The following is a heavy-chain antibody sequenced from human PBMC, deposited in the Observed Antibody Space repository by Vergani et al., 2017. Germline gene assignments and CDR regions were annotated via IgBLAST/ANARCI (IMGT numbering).Heavy chain of an antibody. CDR3: ARDPAVAYGMDV. CDR1: GFTVSSNY. V-gene: IGHV3-66*01. D-gene: IGHD6-19*01. Sequence: EVQLVESGGGLVQPGGSLRLSCAASGFTVSSNYMSWVRQAPGKGLEWVSVIYSGGSTYYADSVKGRFTISRDNSKNTLYLQMNSLGAEDTAVYYCARDPAVAYGMDVWGQGTTVTVSS. CDR2: IYSGGST. J-gene: IGHJ6*02.